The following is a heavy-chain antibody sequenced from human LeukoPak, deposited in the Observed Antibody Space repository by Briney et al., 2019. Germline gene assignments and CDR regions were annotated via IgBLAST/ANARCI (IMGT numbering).Heavy chain of an antibody. CDR3: ASQVVGATLSTLRY. CDR1: GGSISSSSYY. D-gene: IGHD1-26*01. CDR2: IYYSGST. Sequence: SETLSLTCTVSGGSISSSSYYWGWIRQPPGKGLEWIGSIYYSGSTYYNPSLKSRVTISVDTSKNQFSLKLSSVTAADTAVYYCASQVVGATLSTLRYWGQGTLVTVSS. V-gene: IGHV4-39*07. J-gene: IGHJ4*02.